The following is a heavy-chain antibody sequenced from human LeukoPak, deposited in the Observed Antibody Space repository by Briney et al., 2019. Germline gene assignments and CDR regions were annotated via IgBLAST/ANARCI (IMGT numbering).Heavy chain of an antibody. CDR1: GYSFTSYW. D-gene: IGHD2-2*01. CDR3: ARPHCNSTSCYWFYDY. Sequence: GESLKISCKDSGYSFTSYWIGWVRQMPGKGLEWVGIIYPGDSDTRYSPSFQGQVTISADKSISTAYLQWSSLKASDSAMYYCARPHCNSTSCYWFYDYWGQGTLVTVSS. CDR2: IYPGDSDT. V-gene: IGHV5-51*01. J-gene: IGHJ4*02.